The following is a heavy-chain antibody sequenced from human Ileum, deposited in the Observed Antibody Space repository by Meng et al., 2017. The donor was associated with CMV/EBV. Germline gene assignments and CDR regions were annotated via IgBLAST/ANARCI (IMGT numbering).Heavy chain of an antibody. Sequence: GGSLRLSCTTSGFTLSSYWMSWVRQAPGKGLEWVANIKKDGSQKVYVDSVKGRFTISRDNAENALYLQMNSLRAEDTAVYYCARVGAAAGERGNDYWGQGTLVTVSS. V-gene: IGHV3-7*01. CDR2: IKKDGSQK. CDR3: ARVGAAAGERGNDY. D-gene: IGHD6-13*01. CDR1: GFTLSSYW. J-gene: IGHJ4*02.